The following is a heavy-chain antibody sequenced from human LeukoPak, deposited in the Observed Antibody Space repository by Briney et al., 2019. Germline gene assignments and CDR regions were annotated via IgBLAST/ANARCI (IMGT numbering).Heavy chain of an antibody. CDR3: ARGGATGSGFDY. CDR2: IKQDGSEK. V-gene: IGHV3-7*01. CDR1: GFTLSSYW. D-gene: IGHD3-10*01. J-gene: IGHJ4*02. Sequence: GGSLRLSCAASGFTLSSYWMSWVRQAPGKGLEWVANIKQDGSEKYYVDSVKGRFTISRDNAENSLYLQMNSLRAEDTAVYYCARGGATGSGFDYWGQGTLVTVSS.